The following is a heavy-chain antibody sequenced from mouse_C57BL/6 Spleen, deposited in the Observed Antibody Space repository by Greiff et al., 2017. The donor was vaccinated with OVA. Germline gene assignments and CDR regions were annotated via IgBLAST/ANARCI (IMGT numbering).Heavy chain of an antibody. Sequence: EVQRVESEGGLVQPGSSMKLSCTASGFTFSDYYMAWVRQVPEKGLEWVANINYDGSSTYYLDSLKSRFIISRDNAKNILYLQMSSLKSEDTATYYCARHYYGSSYGYYYAMDYWGQGTSVTVSS. CDR3: ARHYYGSSYGYYYAMDY. V-gene: IGHV5-16*01. D-gene: IGHD1-1*01. J-gene: IGHJ4*01. CDR1: GFTFSDYY. CDR2: INYDGSST.